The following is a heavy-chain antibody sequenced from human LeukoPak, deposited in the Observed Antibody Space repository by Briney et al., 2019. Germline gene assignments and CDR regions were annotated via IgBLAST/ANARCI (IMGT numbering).Heavy chain of an antibody. J-gene: IGHJ4*02. CDR3: ARHELTTFGGFDY. CDR2: IYYSGST. CDR1: GGSISSYY. Sequence: SETLSLTCTVSGGSISSYYWSWIRQPPGKGLEWIRYIYYSGSTNYNPSLKSRVTISVDTSKNQFSLKLSSVTAADTAVYYCARHELTTFGGFDYWGQGTLVTVSS. D-gene: IGHD3-16*01. V-gene: IGHV4-59*08.